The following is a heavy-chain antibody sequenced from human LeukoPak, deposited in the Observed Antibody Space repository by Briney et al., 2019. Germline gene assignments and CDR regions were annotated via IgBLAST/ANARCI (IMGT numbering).Heavy chain of an antibody. J-gene: IGHJ4*02. CDR1: GYSISSGYY. Sequence: SETLSLTCTVSGYSISSGYYWGWIRQPPGKGLKGIGSTYHSGSTYYNPSLKSRVTISVDTSKNQFSLKLSSVTAADTAVYYCARDLRSGSYQIFDYWGQGTLVTVSS. CDR3: ARDLRSGSYQIFDY. CDR2: TYHSGST. V-gene: IGHV4-38-2*02. D-gene: IGHD1-26*01.